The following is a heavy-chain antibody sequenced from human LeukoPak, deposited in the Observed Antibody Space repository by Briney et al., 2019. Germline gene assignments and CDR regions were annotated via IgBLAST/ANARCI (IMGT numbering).Heavy chain of an antibody. CDR3: ARTTMVRSRGNRYYFDY. V-gene: IGHV4-4*07. CDR1: AGSISSYY. Sequence: KPSETLSLTCTVSAGSISSYYWSWIRQPAGKGLEWIGRIYTSGSTNYNPSLKSRVTMSVDTSKNQFSLKLSSVTAADTAVYYCARTTMVRSRGNRYYFDYWGQGTLVTVSS. J-gene: IGHJ4*02. D-gene: IGHD3-10*01. CDR2: IYTSGST.